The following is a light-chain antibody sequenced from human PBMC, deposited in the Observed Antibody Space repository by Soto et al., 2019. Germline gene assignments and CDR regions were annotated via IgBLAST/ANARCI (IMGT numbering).Light chain of an antibody. J-gene: IGKJ2*01. CDR3: QQYYSTPYT. V-gene: IGKV4-1*01. Sequence: DIVMTQSPDSLAVSLGERATINCKSSQSVLHSSNNKNYLAWYQQKPGQPPKLLIYWASTRESGVPDRFSGSGSGTYFTLTISSLQAEDVAVYSCQQYYSTPYTFGQGTKLEIK. CDR2: WAS. CDR1: QSVLHSSNNKNY.